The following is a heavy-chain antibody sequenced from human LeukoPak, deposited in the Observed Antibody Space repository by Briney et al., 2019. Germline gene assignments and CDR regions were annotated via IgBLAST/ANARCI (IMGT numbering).Heavy chain of an antibody. CDR1: GGSIDITNY. V-gene: IGHV4-4*02. J-gene: IGHJ4*02. CDR3: TRENRPFCPFAY. Sequence: SGTLSLTCGVSGGSIDITNYWSWVRQAPGKGREWIGAISHSGTTNYNPSLRSRVTMFLDRANNPFSLSLTSVPAADSAVYYCTRENRPFCPFAYWGQGVLVTVSS. CDR2: ISHSGTT. D-gene: IGHD2/OR15-2a*01.